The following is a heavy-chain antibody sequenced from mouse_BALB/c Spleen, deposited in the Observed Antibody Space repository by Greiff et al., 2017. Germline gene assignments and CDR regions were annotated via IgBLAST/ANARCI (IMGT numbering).Heavy chain of an antibody. CDR3: ARGAVFDY. J-gene: IGHJ2*01. CDR1: GFTFSSYA. Sequence: EVKLMESGGGLVKPGGSLKLSCAASGFTFSSYAMSWVRQTPEKRLEWVASISSGGSTYYPDSVKGRFTISRDNARNILYLQMSSLRSEDTAMYYCARGAVFDYWGQGTTLTVSS. V-gene: IGHV5-6-5*01. CDR2: ISSGGST.